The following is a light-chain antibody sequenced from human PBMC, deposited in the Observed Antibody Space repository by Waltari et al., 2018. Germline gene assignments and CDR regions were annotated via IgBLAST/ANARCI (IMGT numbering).Light chain of an antibody. CDR3: QQYYNWPPKIT. CDR2: YAS. J-gene: IGKJ5*01. Sequence: EIVMRQSPATLAVSPGDTATLSCRASQNIGSSLAWYQQKPGQAPRLLSYYASTRATGTPARFSGSESGTEFTLTISNLQSEDFAIYYCQQYYNWPPKITFGQGTRLE. CDR1: QNIGSS. V-gene: IGKV3-15*01.